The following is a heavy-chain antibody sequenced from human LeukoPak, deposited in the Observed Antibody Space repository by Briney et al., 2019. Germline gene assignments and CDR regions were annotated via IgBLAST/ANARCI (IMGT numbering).Heavy chain of an antibody. CDR3: ARGLLYRGYSYGSGGDY. Sequence: ASVKVSCKASGYTFTSYDINWVRQATGQGLEWMGWMNPNSGNTGYAQKFQGRVTMTRNTSISTAYMELSSLRSEDTAVYYCARGLLYRGYSYGSGGDYWGQGTLVTASS. J-gene: IGHJ4*02. CDR1: GYTFTSYD. CDR2: MNPNSGNT. V-gene: IGHV1-8*01. D-gene: IGHD5-18*01.